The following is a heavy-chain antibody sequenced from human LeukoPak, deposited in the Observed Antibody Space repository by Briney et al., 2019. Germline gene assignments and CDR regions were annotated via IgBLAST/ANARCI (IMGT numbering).Heavy chain of an antibody. CDR1: GASTRRGGYY. CDR3: ARQDCTITGCYHCVDL. J-gene: IGHJ5*02. Sequence: PSETLSLTCTVAGASTRRGGYYSSWIRQHPGPCLEWIGPVFHTGITYYNPSLKSRVPLSVDTSKDQFSLKLSFVTAADTAVYYCARQDCTITGCYHCVDLWGQGTLVTVSS. CDR2: VFHTGIT. V-gene: IGHV4-31*03. D-gene: IGHD2-2*01.